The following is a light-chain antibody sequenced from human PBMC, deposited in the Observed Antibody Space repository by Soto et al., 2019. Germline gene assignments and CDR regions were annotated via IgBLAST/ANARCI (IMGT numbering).Light chain of an antibody. J-gene: IGKJ1*01. CDR1: QSVSSSY. V-gene: IGKV3-20*01. Sequence: EIVLTQSPGTLSLSPGERATLSCRGSQSVSSSYLAGYQQKPGQAPRLLIYRTSNRATGIPDRFSGSGSGTDFTLTISRLEPEDFAVYWCQQYDSSPRTFGQGTKVDIK. CDR3: QQYDSSPRT. CDR2: RTS.